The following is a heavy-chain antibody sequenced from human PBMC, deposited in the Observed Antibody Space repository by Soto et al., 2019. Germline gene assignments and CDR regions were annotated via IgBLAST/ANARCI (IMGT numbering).Heavy chain of an antibody. Sequence: QVQLQESGPGLVNPLETLSLTCTVSGTSVFGANWWGWVRQPPGKGLEWIGEIHSSGNTDYSPSLKRRVPTSVDMSKTEFSLHLTSVTAADTAVYYGARTGPYSSGDNWGQGTLVTVSS. CDR3: ARTGPYSSGDN. CDR1: GTSVFGANW. J-gene: IGHJ4*02. V-gene: IGHV4-4*02. CDR2: IHSSGNT. D-gene: IGHD3-22*01.